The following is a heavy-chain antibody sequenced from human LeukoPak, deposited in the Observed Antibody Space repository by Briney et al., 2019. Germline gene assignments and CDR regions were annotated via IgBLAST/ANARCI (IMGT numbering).Heavy chain of an antibody. CDR1: GGSISNKY. CDR3: ARFGSRFDY. V-gene: IGHV3-21*01. CDR2: ISSSSSYI. Sequence: PSETLSLTSTVSGGSISNKYWSWVRQAPGKGLEWVSSISSSSSYIYYADSVKGRFTISRDNAKNSLYLQMNSLRAEDTAVYYCARFGSRFDYWGQGTLVTVSS. J-gene: IGHJ4*02. D-gene: IGHD6-13*01.